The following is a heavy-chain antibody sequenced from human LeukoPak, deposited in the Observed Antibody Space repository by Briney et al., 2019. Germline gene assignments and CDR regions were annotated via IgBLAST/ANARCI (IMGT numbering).Heavy chain of an antibody. D-gene: IGHD1-1*01. CDR2: ISAYNGNT. J-gene: IGHJ6*02. CDR3: ARNQLDTSYYYYGMDV. Sequence: ASVKVSCKASGSAFTSYGISWVRQAPGQGIGWMGWISAYNGNTNYAQKLQGTVTMTTDTSTSTAYMELRSLRSDDTAVYYCARNQLDTSYYYYGMDVWGQGTTVTVSS. V-gene: IGHV1-18*01. CDR1: GSAFTSYG.